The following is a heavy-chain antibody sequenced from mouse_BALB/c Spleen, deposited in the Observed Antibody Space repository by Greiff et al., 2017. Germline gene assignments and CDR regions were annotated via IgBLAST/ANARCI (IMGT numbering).Heavy chain of an antibody. V-gene: IGHV7-3*02. CDR1: GFTFTDYY. Sequence: EVKLVESGGGLVQPGGSLRLSCATSGFTFTDYYMSWVRQPPGKALEWLGFIRNKANGYTTEYSASVKGRFTISRDNSQSILYLQMNTLRAEDSATYYCARVISPYGNHLTELFAYWGQGTLVTVSA. CDR3: ARVISPYGNHLTELFAY. CDR2: IRNKANGYTT. J-gene: IGHJ3*01. D-gene: IGHD2-1*01.